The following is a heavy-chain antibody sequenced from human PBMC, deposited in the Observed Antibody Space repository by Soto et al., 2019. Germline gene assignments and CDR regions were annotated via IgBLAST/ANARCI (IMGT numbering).Heavy chain of an antibody. CDR1: GGSFSGYY. V-gene: IGHV4-34*01. CDR2: INHSGST. D-gene: IGHD5-12*01. J-gene: IGHJ4*02. Sequence: SETLSLTCAVYGGSFSGYYWSWIRQPPGKGLEWIGEINHSGSTNYNPSLKSRVTTSVDNSIDTAYLEWTTLRASDSAMYYCARHSLATQPGDYWGQGTRVTVSS. CDR3: ARHSLATQPGDY.